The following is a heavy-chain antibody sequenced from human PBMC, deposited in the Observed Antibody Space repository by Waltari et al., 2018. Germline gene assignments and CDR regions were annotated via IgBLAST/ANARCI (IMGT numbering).Heavy chain of an antibody. CDR2: IIPIFGTA. J-gene: IGHJ1*01. CDR1: GGTFSSYA. V-gene: IGHV1-69*01. CDR3: AREGTPMVRGGAEYFQH. Sequence: QVQLVQSGAEVKKPGSSVQVSCKASGGTFSSYAISWVRQAPGQGLEWMGGIIPIFGTANYAQKFQGRVTITADESTSTAYMELSSLRSEDTAVYYCAREGTPMVRGGAEYFQHWGQGTLVTVSS. D-gene: IGHD3-10*01.